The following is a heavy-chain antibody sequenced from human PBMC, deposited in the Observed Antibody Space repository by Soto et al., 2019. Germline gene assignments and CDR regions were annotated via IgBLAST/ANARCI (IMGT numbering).Heavy chain of an antibody. J-gene: IGHJ6*02. V-gene: IGHV1-69*08. CDR2: IIPILGIA. CDR3: ARDLSLGQCLNYYYYGMDV. CDR1: GGTFSSYT. D-gene: IGHD6-19*01. Sequence: QVQLVQSGDEVKKPGSSLKVSGKASGGTFSSYTIICVRQDPGQGLEWMGSIIPILGIANYAQKFLGRVNITAAKSTSTSYMELSSLRSEDTAVYYCARDLSLGQCLNYYYYGMDVWGQGTTVTVS.